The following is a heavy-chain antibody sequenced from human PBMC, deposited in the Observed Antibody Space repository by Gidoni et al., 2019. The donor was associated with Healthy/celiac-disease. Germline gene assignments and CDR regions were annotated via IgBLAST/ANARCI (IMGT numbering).Heavy chain of an antibody. J-gene: IGHJ6*02. CDR3: ARVGSWWELRFLEWLPNYYYYYGMDV. V-gene: IGHV3-21*01. D-gene: IGHD3-3*01. CDR2: ISSSSSYI. CDR1: GFTFSSYS. Sequence: EVQLVESGGGLVKPGGSLRLSCAASGFTFSSYSMNWVRQAPGKGLEWVSSISSSSSYIYYADSVKGRFTISRDNAKNSLYLQMNSLRAEDTAVYYCARVGSWWELRFLEWLPNYYYYYGMDVWGQGTTVTVSS.